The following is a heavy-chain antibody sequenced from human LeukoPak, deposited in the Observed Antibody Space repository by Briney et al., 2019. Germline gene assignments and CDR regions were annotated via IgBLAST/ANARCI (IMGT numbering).Heavy chain of an antibody. V-gene: IGHV3-23*01. D-gene: IGHD4-23*01. J-gene: IGHJ4*02. CDR1: GFTFSNYA. Sequence: PGGSLRLSCAASGFTFSNYAMSWVRQAPGKGLEWVSIISDSDGRTYYADSVKGRFTISRDNSKSTLYLQMNSLRAEDTAVYYCAKEATVVTVRGFFDCWGQGTLVTVSS. CDR2: ISDSDGRT. CDR3: AKEATVVTVRGFFDC.